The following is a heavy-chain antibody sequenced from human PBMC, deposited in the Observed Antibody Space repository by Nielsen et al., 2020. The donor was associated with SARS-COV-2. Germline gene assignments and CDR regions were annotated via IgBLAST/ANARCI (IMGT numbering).Heavy chain of an antibody. V-gene: IGHV4-31*03. CDR1: GGSISSGGYY. CDR2: IYYSGST. J-gene: IGHJ6*02. CDR3: ARGGSGSYYYGYGMDV. D-gene: IGHD1-26*01. Sequence: SETLSLTCTVSGGSISSGGYYWSWIRQHPGKGLEWIGYIYYSGSTYYNPSLKSRVTISVDTSKNQFSLKLSSVTAADTAVYYCARGGSGSYYYGYGMDVWGQGTTVTVSS.